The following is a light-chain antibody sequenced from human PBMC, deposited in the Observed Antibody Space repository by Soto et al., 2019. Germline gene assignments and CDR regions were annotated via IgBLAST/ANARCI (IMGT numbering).Light chain of an antibody. CDR1: SSDIGAGID. CDR2: GNT. V-gene: IGLV1-40*01. CDR3: QSYENSRTGFYV. Sequence: QSVLTQPPSASGAPGQRVTTSCSGSSSDIGAGIDVHWYQHLPGTAPKLLIYGNTNRPSGVPGRFSGSNSGTSASLVISGLQAEDEADYYCQSYENSRTGFYVFGTGTKVTVL. J-gene: IGLJ1*01.